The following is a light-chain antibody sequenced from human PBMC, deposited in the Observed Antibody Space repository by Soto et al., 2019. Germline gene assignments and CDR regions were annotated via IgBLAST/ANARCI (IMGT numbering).Light chain of an antibody. V-gene: IGKV1-8*01. J-gene: IGKJ1*01. CDR1: QDISSY. Sequence: IHMTQSPSSRGACTGYRGSIACRASQDISSYVASYQQKPGKAPKRLIYAASTLQSGVPSRFSGSGSGTDFTLTISCLQAEDFATYYCHQYYSYPPTFGQGTTVDIK. CDR3: HQYYSYPPT. CDR2: AAS.